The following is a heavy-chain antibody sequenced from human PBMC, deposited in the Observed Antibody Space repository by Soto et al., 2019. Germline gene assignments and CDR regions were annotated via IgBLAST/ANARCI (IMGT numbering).Heavy chain of an antibody. V-gene: IGHV3-23*01. CDR1: GFTFSIHP. Sequence: EEQLLESGGGLVQPGGSLRLSCAASGFTFSIHPMTWVRQAPGKGLEWVSSISGSGDNTYDADSVKGRFTISRDNSKNTLYLQMNSLRAEDTALYYCAKVITLFGEDYYYYGMDVWGQGTTVTVS. CDR2: ISGSGDNT. CDR3: AKVITLFGEDYYYYGMDV. D-gene: IGHD3-3*01. J-gene: IGHJ6*02.